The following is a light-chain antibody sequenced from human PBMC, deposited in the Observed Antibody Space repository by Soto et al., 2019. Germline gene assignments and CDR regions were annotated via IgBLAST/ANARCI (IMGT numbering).Light chain of an antibody. Sequence: QLVLTQSSSASASLGSSVKLTCTLSSGHSSYIIAWHQQQPGKAPRYLMKLEGSGSYNKGSGVPDRYSGSSSGADRYLTISNLQSEDEADYYCETWDSNKEFGGGTTLTVL. CDR1: SGHSSYI. V-gene: IGLV4-60*03. CDR3: ETWDSNKE. CDR2: LEGSGSY. J-gene: IGLJ2*01.